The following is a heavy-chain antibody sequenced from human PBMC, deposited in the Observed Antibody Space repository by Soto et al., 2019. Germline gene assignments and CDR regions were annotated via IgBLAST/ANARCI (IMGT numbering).Heavy chain of an antibody. D-gene: IGHD2-15*01. J-gene: IGHJ4*02. CDR1: GGSISSSSYY. Sequence: SETLSLTCTVSGGSISSSSYYWFCIRQPPGKGLEWIGSIYYSGSTYYNPSLKSRVTISVDTSKNQFSLKLSSVTAADTAVYYCARHPCSGGSCYAELDYWGQGTLVTVSS. CDR2: IYYSGST. CDR3: ARHPCSGGSCYAELDY. V-gene: IGHV4-39*01.